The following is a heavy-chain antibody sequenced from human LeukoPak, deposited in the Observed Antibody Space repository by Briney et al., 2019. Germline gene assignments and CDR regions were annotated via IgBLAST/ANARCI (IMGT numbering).Heavy chain of an antibody. Sequence: SQTLSLTCTVSGGSISSGGYYWSWIRQPPGKGLEWIGYIYYSGSTNYNPSLKSRVTISVDTSKNQFSLKLSSVTAADTAVFYCARLYCSGGTCYSGFDYWGQGTLVTVSS. CDR3: ARLYCSGGTCYSGFDY. J-gene: IGHJ4*02. CDR2: IYYSGST. D-gene: IGHD2-15*01. CDR1: GGSISSGGYY. V-gene: IGHV4-61*08.